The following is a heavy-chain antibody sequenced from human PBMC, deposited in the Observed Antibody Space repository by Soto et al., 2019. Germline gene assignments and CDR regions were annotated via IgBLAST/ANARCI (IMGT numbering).Heavy chain of an antibody. D-gene: IGHD3-10*01. J-gene: IGHJ6*02. CDR3: ARSRYGLGSYIYGMDV. CDR2: IDWDDDK. CDR1: GFSLSTSGMC. Sequence: SGPTLVNPTQTLTLTCTFSGFSLSTSGMCMNWIRQPPGKALEWLARIDWDDDKYYNTSLKTRLTISEDTSKNQVVLTMTNMDPVDTATYYCARSRYGLGSYIYGMDVWGQGTTVTVSS. V-gene: IGHV2-70*11.